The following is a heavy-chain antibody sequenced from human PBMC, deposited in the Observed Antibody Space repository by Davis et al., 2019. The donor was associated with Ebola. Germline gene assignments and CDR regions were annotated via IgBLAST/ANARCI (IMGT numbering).Heavy chain of an antibody. V-gene: IGHV3-23*01. Sequence: GESLKISCAASGFTFSSYAMNWVRQAPGKGLEWVSAISGSGGSTYYADSVKGRFTISRDNSKNTLYLQMNSLRAEDTAVYYCARGLDGSQWLEGSYWGQGTLVTVSS. CDR2: ISGSGGST. J-gene: IGHJ4*02. CDR1: GFTFSSYA. D-gene: IGHD6-19*01. CDR3: ARGLDGSQWLEGSY.